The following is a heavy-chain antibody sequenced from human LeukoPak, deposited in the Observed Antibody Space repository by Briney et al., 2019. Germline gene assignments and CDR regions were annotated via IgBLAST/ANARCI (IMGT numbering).Heavy chain of an antibody. CDR3: ARDGVVHGYYYYMDV. V-gene: IGHV7-4-1*02. Sequence: GASVKVSCKASGYTFTSYAMNWVRQAPGQGLEWMGWINTNTGNPTYAQGFTGRFVFSLDTSVSTAYLQISSLKAEDTAVYYCARDGVVHGYYYYMDVWGKGTTVTVSS. CDR1: GYTFTSYA. CDR2: INTNTGNP. D-gene: IGHD3-3*01. J-gene: IGHJ6*03.